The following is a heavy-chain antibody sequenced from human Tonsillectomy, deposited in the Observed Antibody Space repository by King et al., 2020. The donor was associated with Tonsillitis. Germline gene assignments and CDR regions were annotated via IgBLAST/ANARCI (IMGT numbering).Heavy chain of an antibody. J-gene: IGHJ4*02. D-gene: IGHD6-13*01. CDR2: INPNSGGT. V-gene: IGHV1-2*02. CDR3: ARGPWVYDSATVGF. Sequence: QLVQSGAEVKKPGASVKVSCKASGYTFTAYYMHWVRQAPGQGLEWMGWINPNSGGTNYAQKFQGRVTMTRDTSISTGYMELSRLTSDDTAIYYCARGPWVYDSATVGFWGQGTLVTVSS. CDR1: GYTFTAYY.